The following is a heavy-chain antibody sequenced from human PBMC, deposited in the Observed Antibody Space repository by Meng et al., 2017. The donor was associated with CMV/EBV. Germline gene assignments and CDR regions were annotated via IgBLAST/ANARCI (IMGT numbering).Heavy chain of an antibody. J-gene: IGHJ4*02. CDR3: AGDGVSIVGATTVDY. CDR2: ISAYNGNT. CDR1: GYTFTSYG. Sequence: ASVKVSCKASGYTFTSYGISWVRQAPGQGLEWMGWISAYNGNTNYAQKLQGRVTMTTDTSTSTAYMELRSLRSDDTAVYYCAGDGVSIVGATTVDYWGQGTLVTVSS. V-gene: IGHV1-18*01. D-gene: IGHD1-26*01.